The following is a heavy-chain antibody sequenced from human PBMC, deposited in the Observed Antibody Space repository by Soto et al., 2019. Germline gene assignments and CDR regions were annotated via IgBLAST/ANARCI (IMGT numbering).Heavy chain of an antibody. CDR1: SGSISTYY. V-gene: IGHV4-59*01. CDR2: IYYTGST. CDR3: ARGALSFCGGDCYYRFEL. D-gene: IGHD2-21*02. J-gene: IGHJ5*02. Sequence: SETLSLTCTVSSGSISTYYWSWIRQPPGKGLEWIGYIYYTGSTNYNPSLKTRVAISMDTSKNQFSLELSSVTAADTAVYYCARGALSFCGGDCYYRFELWGQGTLVTVFS.